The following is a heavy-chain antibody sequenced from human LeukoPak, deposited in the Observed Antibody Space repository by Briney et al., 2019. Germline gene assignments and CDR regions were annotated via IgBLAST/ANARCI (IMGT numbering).Heavy chain of an antibody. Sequence: GGSLRLSCAASGFTFSSYGMHWVRQAPGKGLEWVAVISYDGSNKYYADSVKGRFTISRDNSKNTLYLQMNRLRAEDTAVYYCARDRSVRSGSYAEGYHYYFGMDIWGQGTTVTVSS. V-gene: IGHV3-30*03. J-gene: IGHJ6*02. CDR1: GFTFSSYG. D-gene: IGHD1-26*01. CDR2: ISYDGSNK. CDR3: ARDRSVRSGSYAEGYHYYFGMDI.